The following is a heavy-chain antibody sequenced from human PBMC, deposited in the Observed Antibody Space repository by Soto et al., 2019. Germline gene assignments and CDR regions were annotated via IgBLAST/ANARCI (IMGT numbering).Heavy chain of an antibody. Sequence: QVQLVESGGGVVQPGRSLRLSCAASGFTFSSYGMHWVRQAPGKGLEWVAVISYDGSNKYYADSVKGRFTISRDNSKNTLYLQMNSLRAEDTAVYYCAKESPITMVRGVINPFDYWGQGTLVTVSS. CDR2: ISYDGSNK. D-gene: IGHD3-10*01. CDR3: AKESPITMVRGVINPFDY. V-gene: IGHV3-30*18. J-gene: IGHJ4*02. CDR1: GFTFSSYG.